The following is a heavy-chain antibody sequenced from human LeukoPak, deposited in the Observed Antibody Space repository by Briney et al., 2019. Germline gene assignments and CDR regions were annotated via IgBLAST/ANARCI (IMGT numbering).Heavy chain of an antibody. D-gene: IGHD2/OR15-2a*01. CDR1: GFTFSSYW. J-gene: IGHJ6*03. Sequence: GGSLRLSCAASGFTFSSYWMSWVRQAPGKGLEWVANIKQDGSEKYYVDSVKGRFTISRDNAKNSLYLRMNSLRVEETAVYYCAKDMAFRSYYYMDVWGKGTTVTVSS. CDR2: IKQDGSEK. V-gene: IGHV3-7*01. CDR3: AKDMAFRSYYYMDV.